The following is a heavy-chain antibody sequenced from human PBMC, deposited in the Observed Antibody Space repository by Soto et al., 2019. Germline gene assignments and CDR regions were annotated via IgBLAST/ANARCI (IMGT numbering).Heavy chain of an antibody. CDR3: ATQLEPNWPFDD. D-gene: IGHD1-1*01. J-gene: IGHJ4*02. CDR2: ISYDGSNK. Sequence: GGSLRLSCAASGFTFSSYAMHWVRQAPGKGLEWVAVISYDGSNKYYADSVKGRFTISRDNSKNTLYLQMNSLRAEDTAVYYCATQLEPNWPFDDWGQGTLVTVSS. V-gene: IGHV3-30-3*01. CDR1: GFTFSSYA.